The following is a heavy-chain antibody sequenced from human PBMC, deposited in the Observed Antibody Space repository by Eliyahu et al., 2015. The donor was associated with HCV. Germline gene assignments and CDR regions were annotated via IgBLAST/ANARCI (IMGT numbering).Heavy chain of an antibody. CDR1: GFSLRTSGVG. CDR2: IYWDDDK. Sequence: QITLKESGPTLVKPTQTLTLTCTFSGFSLRTSGVGVGWIRQPPGKALEWLAIIYWDDDKRYSPSLKSRLTITKDTSKNQVVLTMTNMDPVDTATYYCAHRRTVKGYNWFDPWGQGTLVTVSS. D-gene: IGHD4-11*01. CDR3: AHRRTVKGYNWFDP. J-gene: IGHJ5*02. V-gene: IGHV2-5*02.